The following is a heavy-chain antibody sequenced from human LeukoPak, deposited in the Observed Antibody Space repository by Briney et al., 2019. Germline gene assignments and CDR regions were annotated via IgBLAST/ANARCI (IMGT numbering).Heavy chain of an antibody. Sequence: PSETLSLTCAVYGGSFIGYFWSWIRQPPGKGLDWIGEINHSGNTNYNPSLKSRVTISVDTSKSQFSLKLNSVTAADTAVYYCAQRYDDLGSTLNVWGRGTLNTVSS. J-gene: IGHJ4*02. CDR3: AQRYDDLGSTLNV. CDR1: GGSFIGYF. CDR2: INHSGNT. V-gene: IGHV4-34*01. D-gene: IGHD3-10*01.